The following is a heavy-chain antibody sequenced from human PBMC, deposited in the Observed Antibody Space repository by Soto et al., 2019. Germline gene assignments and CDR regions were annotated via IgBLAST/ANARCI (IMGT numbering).Heavy chain of an antibody. J-gene: IGHJ4*02. CDR2: IYHSEST. D-gene: IGHD6-19*01. CDR1: GYSISSGYY. CDR3: ARVRGYSCGLGPFDY. Sequence: PSETLSLTCAVSGYSISSGYYWGWIRQPPGKGLEWIGSIYHSESTYYNPSLKSRVTISVDTSKNQFSLKLSSVTAADTAVYYCARVRGYSCGLGPFDYWGQGTLVTVSS. V-gene: IGHV4-38-2*01.